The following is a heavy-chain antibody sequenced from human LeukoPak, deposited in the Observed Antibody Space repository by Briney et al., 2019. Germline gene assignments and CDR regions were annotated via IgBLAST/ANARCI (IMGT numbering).Heavy chain of an antibody. J-gene: IGHJ4*02. CDR1: GFPFSDYG. Sequence: GGSLRLSCAASGFPFSDYGMHWVRQAPGKGLEWVGVISYDGLNKYYADSVKGRFTISRDNSKNTLYLQMNSLRPEDTAVYYCAKDGERYAPWGYYFDYWGQGSLVTVSS. D-gene: IGHD3-16*01. CDR2: ISYDGLNK. V-gene: IGHV3-30*18. CDR3: AKDGERYAPWGYYFDY.